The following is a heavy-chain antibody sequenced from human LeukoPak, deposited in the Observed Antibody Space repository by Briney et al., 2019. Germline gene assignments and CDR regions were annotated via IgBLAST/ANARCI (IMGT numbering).Heavy chain of an antibody. J-gene: IGHJ3*01. CDR2: IRGGGSNT. CDR1: GFTFSTYA. Sequence: KPGGSLRLSCAASGFTFSTYAMNWVRQAPGKGLEWVSYIRGGGSNTRYSDSVKGRFIISRDNSKNILYLQMNSLRAEDTAIYYCAKCSASYSNDAFDVWGRGTMVTVSS. CDR3: AKCSASYSNDAFDV. V-gene: IGHV3-23*01. D-gene: IGHD3-10*02.